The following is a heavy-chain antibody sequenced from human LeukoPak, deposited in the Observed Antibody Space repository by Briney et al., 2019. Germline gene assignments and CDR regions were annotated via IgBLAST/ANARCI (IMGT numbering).Heavy chain of an antibody. V-gene: IGHV4-39*07. Sequence: SETLSLTCTVSGGSISSRSYNWGWIRQPPGKGLEWIGNIYYSGSTYYNPSLKSLFTISLDTSKNQFSLKVSSVTAADTAVHYCARDSAAAAGYNGAFDIWGQGTMVTVSS. J-gene: IGHJ3*02. CDR3: ARDSAAAAGYNGAFDI. CDR1: GGSISSRSYN. CDR2: IYYSGST. D-gene: IGHD6-13*01.